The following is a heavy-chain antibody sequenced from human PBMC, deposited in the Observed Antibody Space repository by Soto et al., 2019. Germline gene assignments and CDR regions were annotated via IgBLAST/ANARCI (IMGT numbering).Heavy chain of an antibody. CDR3: ARERDTIFGVAYYFDY. Sequence: ASVKVSCKASGYTFTSYGISWVRQAPGQGLEWMGWISAYNGNTNYAQKLQGRVTMTTDTSTSTAYMELRSLRSDDTAVYYCARERDTIFGVAYYFDYWGQGTLVTVSS. J-gene: IGHJ4*02. CDR2: ISAYNGNT. V-gene: IGHV1-18*01. D-gene: IGHD3-3*01. CDR1: GYTFTSYG.